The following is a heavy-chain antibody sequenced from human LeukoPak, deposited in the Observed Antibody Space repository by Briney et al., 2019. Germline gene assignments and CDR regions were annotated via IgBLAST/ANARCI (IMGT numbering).Heavy chain of an antibody. CDR1: GYYKSSGYY. CDR2: IYHSGST. V-gene: IGHV4-38-2*01. Sequence: SEPLSLPCSVSGYYKSSGYYWGWIRPPPGKGLEWIGRIYHSGSTHYNPPLKSRVTISVDTSKNQFSLKLSSVTAAYTAVYYCARRGDVWGKGITVTISS. CDR3: ARRGDV. J-gene: IGHJ6*04.